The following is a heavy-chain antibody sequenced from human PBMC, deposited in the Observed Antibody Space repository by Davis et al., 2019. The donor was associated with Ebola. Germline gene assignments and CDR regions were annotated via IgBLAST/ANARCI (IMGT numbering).Heavy chain of an antibody. V-gene: IGHV3-7*01. CDR2: IKEDGSEK. CDR1: GLTLSNYW. J-gene: IGHJ6*02. CDR3: ATWARAYYYYGMDV. D-gene: IGHD3-16*01. Sequence: PGGSLRLSCAASGLTLSNYWMSWVRQAPGKGLEWVANIKEDGSEKYYVDSVKGRFTISRDNAKNSLYLEMNSLRAEDTAVYYCATWARAYYYYGMDVWGQGTTVTVSS.